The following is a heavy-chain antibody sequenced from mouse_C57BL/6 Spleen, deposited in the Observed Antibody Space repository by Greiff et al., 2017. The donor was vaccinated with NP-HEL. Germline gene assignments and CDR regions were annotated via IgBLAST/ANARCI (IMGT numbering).Heavy chain of an antibody. D-gene: IGHD1-1*01. CDR3: ARAPHYYYGSSYWYFDV. J-gene: IGHJ1*03. CDR2: INYDGSST. V-gene: IGHV5-16*01. CDR1: GFTFSDYY. Sequence: DVHLVESEGGLVQPGSSMKLSCTASGFTFSDYYMAWVRQVPEKGLEWVANINYDGSSTYYLDSLKSRFIISRDNAKNILYLQMSSLKSEDTATYYCARAPHYYYGSSYWYFDVWGTGTTVTVSS.